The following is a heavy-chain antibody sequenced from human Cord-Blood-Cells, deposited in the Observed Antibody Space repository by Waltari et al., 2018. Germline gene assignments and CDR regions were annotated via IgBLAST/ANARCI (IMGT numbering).Heavy chain of an antibody. CDR1: GFTFSSYW. V-gene: IGHV3-7*01. CDR2: IKQDGSEK. D-gene: IGHD3-3*01. CDR3: ASVSDFWSGYDAFDI. J-gene: IGHJ3*02. Sequence: EVQLVESGGGLVEPGGSVRLSCAASGFTFSSYWMGWVRQAPGKGREWVANIKQDGSEKDYVDAVKGRFTISRDNAKNSLYLQRNSLRAEDTAVYYCASVSDFWSGYDAFDIWGQGTMVTVSS.